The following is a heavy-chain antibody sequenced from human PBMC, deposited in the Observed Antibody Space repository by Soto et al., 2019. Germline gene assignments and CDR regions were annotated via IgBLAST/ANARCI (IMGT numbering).Heavy chain of an antibody. CDR2: INAGNGNT. J-gene: IGHJ5*02. Sequence: QVQLVQSGAEVKKPGASVKVSCKASGYTFTSYAMHWVRQAPGQRLEWMGWINAGNGNTKYSQKFQGRVTITRDTSASTAYMELSSLRSEDTAVYYCARDPVWVAAAGTRWFDPWGQGTLVTVSS. D-gene: IGHD6-13*01. CDR1: GYTFTSYA. V-gene: IGHV1-3*01. CDR3: ARDPVWVAAAGTRWFDP.